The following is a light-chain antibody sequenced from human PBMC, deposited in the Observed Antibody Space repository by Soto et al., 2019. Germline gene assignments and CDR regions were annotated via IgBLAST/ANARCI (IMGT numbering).Light chain of an antibody. Sequence: QSALTQPASVSGSPGQSITISCTGTSTEVGSYNYVCWFQQYPGKAPKLIIYDVTNRPSGVSNRFSGSKSGNTASLTISGLQAEDEADYYCNSYTSSTTPYVFGTGTKVTVL. J-gene: IGLJ1*01. V-gene: IGLV2-14*03. CDR3: NSYTSSTTPYV. CDR2: DVT. CDR1: STEVGSYNY.